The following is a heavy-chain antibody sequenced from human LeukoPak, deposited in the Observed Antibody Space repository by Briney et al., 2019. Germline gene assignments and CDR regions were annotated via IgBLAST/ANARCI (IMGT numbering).Heavy chain of an antibody. Sequence: PGGSLRLSCVASGFSLAIYGIHWVRQAPGKGLEWVIFIGFDGKDKFYADSVKGRFTISRDNSENTVDLQMTSLRPDDTAIYYCVTTTSAYDIWGQGTLVTVSS. D-gene: IGHD1-1*01. J-gene: IGHJ3*02. CDR1: GFSLAIYG. V-gene: IGHV3-30*02. CDR2: IGFDGKDK. CDR3: VTTTSAYDI.